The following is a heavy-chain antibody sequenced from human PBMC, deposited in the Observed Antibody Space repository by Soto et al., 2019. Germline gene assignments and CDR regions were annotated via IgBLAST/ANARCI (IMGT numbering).Heavy chain of an antibody. D-gene: IGHD2-15*01. Sequence: SETLSLTCTVSGGSISSSSYYWGWIRQPPGKGLEWIGSIYYSGSTYYNPSLKSRVTISVDTSKNQFSLKLSSVTAADTAVYYCARHPDRYCSGGSCYRYYYGMGVWGQGTTVTVSS. CDR1: GGSISSSSYY. CDR2: IYYSGST. CDR3: ARHPDRYCSGGSCYRYYYGMGV. V-gene: IGHV4-39*01. J-gene: IGHJ6*02.